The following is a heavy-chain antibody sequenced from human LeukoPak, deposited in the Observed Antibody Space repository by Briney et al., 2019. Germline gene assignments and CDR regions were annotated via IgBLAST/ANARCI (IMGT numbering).Heavy chain of an antibody. V-gene: IGHV4-59*08. CDR3: ARQDCTNGVCYPDY. J-gene: IGHJ4*02. CDR2: IYYSGST. D-gene: IGHD2-8*01. Sequence: SETLSLTCTVSGGSISSYYWSWIRQPPGKGLEWIGYIYYSGSTNYNPSLKSRVTIPVDTSKNQFSLKLSSVTAADTAVYYCARQDCTNGVCYPDYWGQGTLVTVSS. CDR1: GGSISSYY.